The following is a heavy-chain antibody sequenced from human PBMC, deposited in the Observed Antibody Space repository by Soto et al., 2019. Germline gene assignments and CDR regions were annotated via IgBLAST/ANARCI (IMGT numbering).Heavy chain of an antibody. J-gene: IGHJ6*02. CDR2: INHSGST. V-gene: IGHV4-34*01. D-gene: IGHD4-17*01. CDR1: DGSFSGHY. Sequence: PSETLSLTCAVYDGSFSGHYWSWIRQPPGKGLEWIGEINHSGSTKYNPSLKSRVTISVDTSKNQFSLKLTSVTAADTAVYYCSRDVDFGEEDVWGQGTTVTVSS. CDR3: SRDVDFGEEDV.